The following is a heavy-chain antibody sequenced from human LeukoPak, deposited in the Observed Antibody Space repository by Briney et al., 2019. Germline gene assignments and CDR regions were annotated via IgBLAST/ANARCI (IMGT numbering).Heavy chain of an antibody. CDR1: GFTFSNYA. Sequence: PGGSLRLSCAASGFTFSNYAMSWVRQAPGKGLEWVSAISGSASSTYHADSVKGRFTISRDNSKNTLYLQMNSLRAEDTAVYYCARTYYDILTGYNPYFDYWGQGTLVTVSS. CDR2: ISGSASST. D-gene: IGHD3-9*01. V-gene: IGHV3-23*01. J-gene: IGHJ4*02. CDR3: ARTYYDILTGYNPYFDY.